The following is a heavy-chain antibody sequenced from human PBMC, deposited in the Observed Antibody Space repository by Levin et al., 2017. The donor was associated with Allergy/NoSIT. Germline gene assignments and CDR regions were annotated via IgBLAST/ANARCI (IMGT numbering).Heavy chain of an antibody. CDR1: GYTFTGYY. V-gene: IGHV1-2*02. CDR3: ARSYYYDSSGYYYIPDY. Sequence: ASVKVSCKASGYTFTGYYMHWVRQAPGQGLEWMGWINPNSGGTNYAQKFQGRVTMTRDTSISTAYMELSRLRSDDTAVYYCARSYYYDSSGYYYIPDYWGQGTLVTVSS. D-gene: IGHD3-22*01. CDR2: INPNSGGT. J-gene: IGHJ4*02.